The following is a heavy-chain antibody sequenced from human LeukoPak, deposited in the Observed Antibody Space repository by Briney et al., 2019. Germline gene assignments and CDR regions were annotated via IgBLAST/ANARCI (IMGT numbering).Heavy chain of an antibody. D-gene: IGHD3-22*01. Sequence: GGSLRLSCAASGFTFSSHGMHWVRQAPGKGLQWMAVISYDGNKQHYAESVKGRVTISRDNSKNTLYLQMNNLRAEDTAVYYCARDWDSSGYYYPDYWGQGTLVTVSS. J-gene: IGHJ4*02. CDR3: ARDWDSSGYYYPDY. V-gene: IGHV3-30*03. CDR2: ISYDGNKQ. CDR1: GFTFSSHG.